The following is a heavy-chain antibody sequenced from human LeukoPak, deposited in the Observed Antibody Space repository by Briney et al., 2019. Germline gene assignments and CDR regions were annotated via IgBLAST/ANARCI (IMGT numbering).Heavy chain of an antibody. D-gene: IGHD5-24*01. J-gene: IGHJ4*02. CDR1: GGTFSSYA. Sequence: ASVKVSCKASGGTFSSYAISWVRQAPGQGLEWMGWINPNSGGTNYAQKFQGRVTMTRDTSISTAYMELSRLRSDDTAVYYCARDEGVATINDYFDYWGQGTLVTVSS. CDR2: INPNSGGT. V-gene: IGHV1-2*02. CDR3: ARDEGVATINDYFDY.